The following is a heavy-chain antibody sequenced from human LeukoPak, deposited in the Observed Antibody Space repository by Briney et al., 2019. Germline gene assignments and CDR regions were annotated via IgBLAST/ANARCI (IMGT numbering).Heavy chain of an antibody. V-gene: IGHV3-23*01. CDR2: ISSSGGST. CDR3: ARAGGGGYYFDY. J-gene: IGHJ4*02. D-gene: IGHD3-16*01. CDR1: GFTFSNYA. Sequence: EGSLRLSCAVSGFTFSNYAMSWVRQAPGKGLEWVSAISSSGGSTFYAHSVKGRFTISRDNPKNILYLQMNSLSAEDTAVYHCARAGGGGYYFDYWGQGTLVTVSS.